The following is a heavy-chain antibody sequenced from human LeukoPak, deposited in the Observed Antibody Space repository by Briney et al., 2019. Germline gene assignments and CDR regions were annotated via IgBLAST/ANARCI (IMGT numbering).Heavy chain of an antibody. CDR3: GNYYDSSGYYA. CDR1: GFTFSSYW. Sequence: GGSLRLSCAASGFTFSSYWMSWVRQAPGKGLEWVANIKQDGSEKYYVDSVKGRFTISRDNAKNSLYLQMNSLRAEDTAVYYCGNYYDSSGYYAWGQGTLVTVSS. CDR2: IKQDGSEK. D-gene: IGHD3-22*01. V-gene: IGHV3-7*01. J-gene: IGHJ4*02.